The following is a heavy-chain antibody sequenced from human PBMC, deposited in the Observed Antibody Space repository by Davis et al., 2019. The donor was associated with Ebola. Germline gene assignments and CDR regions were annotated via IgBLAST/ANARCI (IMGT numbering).Heavy chain of an antibody. CDR3: ANGGGYCSCGSRYWDV. CDR2: IIPILGIA. J-gene: IGHJ6*02. Sequence: SVKVSCKASGGTFSSYAISWVRQAPGQGLEWMGRIIPILGIANYAQKFQGRVTITADKSTSTAYMELSSLRSEDTAMYYCANGGGYCSCGSRYWDVWGQGTTVTVSS. V-gene: IGHV1-69*04. CDR1: GGTFSSYA. D-gene: IGHD2-15*01.